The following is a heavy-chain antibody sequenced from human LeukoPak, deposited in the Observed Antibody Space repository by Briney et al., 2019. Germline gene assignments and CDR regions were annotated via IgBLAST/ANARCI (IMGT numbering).Heavy chain of an antibody. CDR1: GGSISSSSYY. Sequence: PSETLSLTCTVSGGSISSSSYYWGWIRQPPGKGLEWIGSIYCSGSTYYNPSLKSRVTISVDTSKNQFSLKLGSVTAADTAVYYCARRDIVATISTWGQGTLVTVSS. J-gene: IGHJ4*02. CDR3: ARRDIVATIST. CDR2: IYCSGST. V-gene: IGHV4-39*01. D-gene: IGHD5-12*01.